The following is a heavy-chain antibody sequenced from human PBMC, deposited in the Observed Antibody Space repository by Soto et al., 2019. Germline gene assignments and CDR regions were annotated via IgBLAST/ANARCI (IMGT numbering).Heavy chain of an antibody. Sequence: QVQLQQWGAGLLKPSETLSLTCAVYGGSFSGYYWSWIRQPPGKGLEWSGEINHSGSTNYNPSLKSRVTLSVDTSKNQFSLQLSSVTAADTAVYYCARGGARPYCSGGSCYGGYFDYWGQGTLVTVSS. CDR3: ARGGARPYCSGGSCYGGYFDY. CDR1: GGSFSGYY. CDR2: INHSGST. D-gene: IGHD2-15*01. V-gene: IGHV4-34*01. J-gene: IGHJ4*02.